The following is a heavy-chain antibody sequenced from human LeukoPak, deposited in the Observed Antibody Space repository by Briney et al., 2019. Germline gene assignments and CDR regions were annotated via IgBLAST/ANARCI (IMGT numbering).Heavy chain of an antibody. D-gene: IGHD3-10*01. Sequence: GGSLRLSCAASGFTFSSYAMSWVRQAPGKGLEWVSAISGSGGSTYYADSVKGRLTISRDNSKNTLYLQMNSLRAEDTAVYYCAKDTPHYYGSGNDYWGQGTLVTVSS. J-gene: IGHJ4*02. CDR2: ISGSGGST. V-gene: IGHV3-23*01. CDR3: AKDTPHYYGSGNDY. CDR1: GFTFSSYA.